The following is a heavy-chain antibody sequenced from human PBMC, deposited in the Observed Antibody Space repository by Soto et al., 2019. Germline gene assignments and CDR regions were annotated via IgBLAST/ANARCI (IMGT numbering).Heavy chain of an antibody. CDR1: GYTFNIYA. V-gene: IGHV3-23*01. J-gene: IGHJ3*01. Sequence: QLLGSGGGLVQPGGSLRLSCEAAGYTFNIYAMTWVRQAPGKGLEWVSNIGSTGTTTYYADSVKGRFAISRDNCKSTLYLQMNSLRAEDTAVYYCATVARYDDFDVWGQGTMVTVSS. D-gene: IGHD3-9*01. CDR2: IGSTGTTT. CDR3: ATVARYDDFDV.